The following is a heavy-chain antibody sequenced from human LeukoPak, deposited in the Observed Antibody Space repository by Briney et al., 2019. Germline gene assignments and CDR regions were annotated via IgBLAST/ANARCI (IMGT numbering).Heavy chain of an antibody. V-gene: IGHV4-34*01. CDR3: AKSGGSGLIDY. CDR1: GGSFSDYY. CDR2: INHSGRT. Sequence: SETLSLTCAVYGGSFSDYYWSWIRQSPGRGLEWIGEINHSGRTNYNSSLKSRVTILIDTTNSHFSLRLNSVTAADTAMYYCAKSGGSGLIDYWGQGTLVTVSS. J-gene: IGHJ4*02. D-gene: IGHD6-25*01.